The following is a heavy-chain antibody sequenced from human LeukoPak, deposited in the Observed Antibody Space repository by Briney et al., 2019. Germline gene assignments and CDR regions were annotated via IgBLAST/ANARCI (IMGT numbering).Heavy chain of an antibody. CDR1: GFTFSSYG. Sequence: GGSLRLSCAASGFTFSSYGMHWVRQAPGKGLEWVAFIRYDGSNKYYADSVKGRFTISRDNSKNTLYLQMNSLRAEDTAVYYCARIRGYYFDYWGQGTLVTVSS. V-gene: IGHV3-30*02. D-gene: IGHD3-10*01. CDR2: IRYDGSNK. CDR3: ARIRGYYFDY. J-gene: IGHJ4*02.